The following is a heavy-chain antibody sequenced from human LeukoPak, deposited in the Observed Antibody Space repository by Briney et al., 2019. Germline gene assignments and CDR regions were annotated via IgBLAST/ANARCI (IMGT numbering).Heavy chain of an antibody. CDR1: GGTFSSYA. CDR3: ARVLWVGATDSHHLTYYYGMDV. J-gene: IGHJ6*02. Sequence: ASVKVSCKASGGTFSSYAISWVRQAPGQGLEWMGRIIPILGIANYAQKFQGRVTITADKSTSTAYMELRSPRSEDTAVYYCARVLWVGATDSHHLTYYYGMDVWGQGTTVTVSS. V-gene: IGHV1-69*04. D-gene: IGHD1-26*01. CDR2: IIPILGIA.